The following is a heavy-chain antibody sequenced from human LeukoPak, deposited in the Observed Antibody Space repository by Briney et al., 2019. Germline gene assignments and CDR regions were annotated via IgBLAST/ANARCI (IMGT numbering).Heavy chain of an antibody. J-gene: IGHJ5*01. CDR1: GYTFTNYD. V-gene: IGHV1-8*01. CDR3: ARASGSYWWFDS. CDR2: MNPNSGNT. D-gene: IGHD1-26*01. Sequence: ASVKVSCKASGYTFTNYDINWVRQATGQGLEWMGWMNPNSGNTGYAQKFQGRVTMTMNTSISTAYMELSRLRSDDTAVYYCARASGSYWWFDSWGQGTLVTVSS.